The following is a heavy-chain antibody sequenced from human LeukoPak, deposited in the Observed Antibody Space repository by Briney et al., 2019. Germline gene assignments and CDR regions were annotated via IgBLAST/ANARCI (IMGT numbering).Heavy chain of an antibody. CDR2: TYYRSKWYN. CDR3: ACDRGSLRYYFDY. J-gene: IGHJ4*02. Sequence: SQTLSLTCAISRDSVSTNSFALNWIRQSPSRGLEWLGSTYYRSKWYNDYALSVKSRITINPDTSKNQFSLQLNSVTPEDTAVYYCACDRGSLRYYFDYWGQGTLVTVSS. CDR1: RDSVSTNSFA. V-gene: IGHV6-1*01. D-gene: IGHD2-15*01.